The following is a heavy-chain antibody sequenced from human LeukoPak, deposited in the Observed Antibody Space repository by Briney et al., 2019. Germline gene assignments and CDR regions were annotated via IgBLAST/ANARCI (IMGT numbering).Heavy chain of an antibody. Sequence: SETLSLTGAVSGGSISSSNWGSWVRQPPGKGLGWIGEIYHSRSTNYNPSLKSRVNITVDKSKNQFTLKLSSVTAADTAVYYCARRPPLASWDFWSGYYGPYGMDVWGQGTTVTVSS. D-gene: IGHD3-3*01. J-gene: IGHJ6*02. CDR3: ARRPPLASWDFWSGYYGPYGMDV. CDR2: IYHSRST. V-gene: IGHV4-4*02. CDR1: GGSISSSNW.